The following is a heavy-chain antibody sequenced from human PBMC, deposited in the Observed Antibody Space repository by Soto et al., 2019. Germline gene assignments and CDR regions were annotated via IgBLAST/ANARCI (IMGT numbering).Heavy chain of an antibody. CDR1: GCSISNFY. J-gene: IGHJ6*03. V-gene: IGHV4-59*08. CDR3: ARTVLGPDLLADSFVDYYYYMDV. CDR2: VYYTGST. D-gene: IGHD3-9*01. Sequence: ASETLSLTCTFSGCSISNFYWSWIRQPPGKGLEWIGYVYYTGSTSYNPSPKRRVTFSADSSRGQFSLRLNSVTAADTAVYYCARTVLGPDLLADSFVDYYYYMDVWGQGTTVTVSS.